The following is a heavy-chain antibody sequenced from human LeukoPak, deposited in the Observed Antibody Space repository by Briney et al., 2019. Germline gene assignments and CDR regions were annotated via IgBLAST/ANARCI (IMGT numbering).Heavy chain of an antibody. CDR2: IYTSGST. D-gene: IGHD2-8*01. J-gene: IGHJ3*02. V-gene: IGHV4-4*09. CDR3: TRILRPEDAFDI. Sequence: SETLSLTCSVSGGSISSNCWSWIRQPPGKGLEWVGYIYTSGSTNYNPSLKSRVTISVDTSKNQFSLKLSSVTAADTAVYYCTRILRPEDAFDIWGQGTMVTVSS. CDR1: GGSISSNC.